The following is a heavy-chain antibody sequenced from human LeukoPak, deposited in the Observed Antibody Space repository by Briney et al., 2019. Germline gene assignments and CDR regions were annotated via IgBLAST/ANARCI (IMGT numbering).Heavy chain of an antibody. D-gene: IGHD2/OR15-2a*01. CDR3: ARAGLLFYFDY. Sequence: GGSLRLSCTASGFIFDNYEMNWVRQPPGKGLEWVAYMSSSGSTTYYAASVKGRFTISRDNARDSLFLQMNSLRVEDTAICYCARAGLLFYFDYWGQGALVTVSS. J-gene: IGHJ4*02. CDR1: GFIFDNYE. V-gene: IGHV3-48*03. CDR2: MSSSGSTT.